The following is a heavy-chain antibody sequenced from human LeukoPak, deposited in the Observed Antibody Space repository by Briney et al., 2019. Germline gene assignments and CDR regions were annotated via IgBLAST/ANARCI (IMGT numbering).Heavy chain of an antibody. J-gene: IGHJ4*02. CDR2: IYPGDSDT. CDR3: ATRSYDFWSGYLFDY. CDR1: GYSSTSYW. Sequence: GESLQISCKGSGYSSTSYWIGWVRQMPGKGLERMGIIYPGDSDTRYSPSFQGQVTISADKSISTAYLQWSSLKASDTAMYYCATRSYDFWSGYLFDYWGQGTLVTVSS. D-gene: IGHD3-3*01. V-gene: IGHV5-51*01.